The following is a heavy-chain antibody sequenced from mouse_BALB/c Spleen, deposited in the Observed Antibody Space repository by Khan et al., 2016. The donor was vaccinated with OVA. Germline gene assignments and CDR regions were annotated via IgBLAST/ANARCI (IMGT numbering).Heavy chain of an antibody. D-gene: IGHD1-1*01. CDR1: GYAITSDYA. Sequence: EVKLEESGPGLVKPSQSLSLTCTVTGYAITSDYAWNWIRQFPGNKLEWMGYIKYSGSTSYNPSLKSRISITRDTSKNQFFLQLNSVTNEDTATYYCARSGTISTVVVTDFDFWGQGTTLTVSS. V-gene: IGHV3-2*02. CDR3: ARSGTISTVVVTDFDF. CDR2: IKYSGST. J-gene: IGHJ2*01.